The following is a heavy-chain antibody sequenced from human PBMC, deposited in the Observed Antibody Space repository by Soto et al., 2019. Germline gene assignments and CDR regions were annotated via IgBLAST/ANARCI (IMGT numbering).Heavy chain of an antibody. D-gene: IGHD2-15*01. CDR1: GVSITSYY. CDR3: ARVPVAVAATEDYYGLGV. Sequence: PSETLSLTCSVSGVSITSYYWSWIRQSAGGGLEWMGRINTDGLSTYSPSFKSRLTMSLDTSKNQVSLRLISVTAADTAVYFCARVPVAVAATEDYYGLGVWGQGTTVTVSS. V-gene: IGHV4-4*07. J-gene: IGHJ6*02. CDR2: INTDGLS.